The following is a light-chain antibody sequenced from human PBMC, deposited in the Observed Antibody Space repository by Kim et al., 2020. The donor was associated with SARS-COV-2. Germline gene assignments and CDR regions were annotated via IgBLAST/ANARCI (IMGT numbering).Light chain of an antibody. Sequence: ALCHTVRITCQGDSLRFYYASWYQQKPGQAPMLSVYDKNNRPSGIPDRFAASTSGSTASLTIPGAQAEDEADYYCGSRDSDNHLGLFGGGTQLTVL. CDR2: DKN. J-gene: IGLJ2*01. CDR3: GSRDSDNHLGL. V-gene: IGLV3-19*01. CDR1: SLRFYY.